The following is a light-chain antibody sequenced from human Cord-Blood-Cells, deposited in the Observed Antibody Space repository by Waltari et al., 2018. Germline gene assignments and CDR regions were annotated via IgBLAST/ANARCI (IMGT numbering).Light chain of an antibody. CDR1: QSVSSSY. Sequence: SVLTHSPGPLSLSPGERATLSCRASQSVSSSYLAWYQQKPGQAPRLLIYGASSRATGIPDRFSGSGSGTDFTLTISRLEPEDFAVYYCQQYGSSPYTFGQGTKLEIK. V-gene: IGKV3-20*01. CDR3: QQYGSSPYT. J-gene: IGKJ2*01. CDR2: GAS.